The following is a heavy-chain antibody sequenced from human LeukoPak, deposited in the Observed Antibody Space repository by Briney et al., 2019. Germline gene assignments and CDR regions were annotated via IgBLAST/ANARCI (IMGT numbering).Heavy chain of an antibody. CDR2: IYYSGST. V-gene: IGHV4-59*01. CDR3: ARGIAVAGTFAFDY. Sequence: PSETLSLTCTVSGGSISSYYWSWIRQPPGKGLEWIGYIYYSGSTNYNPSLKSRVTISVDTSKNQFSLKLSSVTAADTAVYYCARGIAVAGTFAFDYWGQGTLVTVSS. CDR1: GGSISSYY. J-gene: IGHJ4*02. D-gene: IGHD6-19*01.